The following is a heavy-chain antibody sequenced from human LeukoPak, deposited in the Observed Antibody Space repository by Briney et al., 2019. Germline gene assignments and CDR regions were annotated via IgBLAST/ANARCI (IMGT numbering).Heavy chain of an antibody. CDR1: GFTFSSYG. CDR3: AKIGGYCSSTSCYLDAFDI. Sequence: GGSLRLSCAASGFTFSSYGMHWVRQAPGKGLEWVAFIRYDGSNKYYADSVKGRFTISRDNSKNTLYLQMNSLRAEDTAVYYCAKIGGYCSSTSCYLDAFDICGQGTMVAVSS. CDR2: IRYDGSNK. V-gene: IGHV3-30*02. D-gene: IGHD2-2*01. J-gene: IGHJ3*02.